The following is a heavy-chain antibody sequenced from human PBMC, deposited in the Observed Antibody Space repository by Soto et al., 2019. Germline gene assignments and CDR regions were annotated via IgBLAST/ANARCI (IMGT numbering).Heavy chain of an antibody. D-gene: IGHD4-17*01. V-gene: IGHV1-69*06. CDR1: GGTFSSYA. Sequence: GASVKVSCKASGGTFSSYAISWVRQAPGQGLEWMGGIIPIFGTANYAQKFQGRVTITADKSTSTAYMELSSLRSEDTAVYYCARDKVGLRDYYYGMDVWGQGTTVTVSS. CDR2: IIPIFGTA. J-gene: IGHJ6*02. CDR3: ARDKVGLRDYYYGMDV.